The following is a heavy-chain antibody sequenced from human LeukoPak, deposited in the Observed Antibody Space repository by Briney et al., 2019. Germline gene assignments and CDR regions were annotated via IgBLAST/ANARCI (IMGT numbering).Heavy chain of an antibody. D-gene: IGHD3-9*01. J-gene: IGHJ4*02. V-gene: IGHV4-34*01. CDR2: INHSGST. CDR1: GGSISGYY. Sequence: SETLSLTCTVSGGSISGYYWSWIRQPPGKGLEWIGEINHSGSTNYNPSLKSRVTISVDTSKNQFSLKLSSVTAADTAVYYCARGSIRYFALSYFDYWGRGTLVTVSS. CDR3: ARGSIRYFALSYFDY.